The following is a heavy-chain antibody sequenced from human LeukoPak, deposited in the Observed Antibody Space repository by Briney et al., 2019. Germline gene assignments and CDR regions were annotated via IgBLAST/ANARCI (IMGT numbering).Heavy chain of an antibody. V-gene: IGHV3-30*14. CDR1: GFTFSSYA. J-gene: IGHJ3*02. Sequence: GGSLRLSCAASGFTFSSYAMHWVRQAPGKGLEWVAVISYDGSNKYYADSVKGRFTISRDNSKNTLYLQMNSLRAEDTAVYYCAMGAMDPRAFDIWGQGTMVTVSS. CDR2: ISYDGSNK. D-gene: IGHD1-26*01. CDR3: AMGAMDPRAFDI.